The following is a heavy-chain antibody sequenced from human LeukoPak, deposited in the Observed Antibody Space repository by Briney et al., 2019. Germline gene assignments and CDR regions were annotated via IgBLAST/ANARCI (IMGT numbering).Heavy chain of an antibody. Sequence: SETLSLTCAVSGYSISSGYYWGWIRQPPGKGLEWIGSIYHSGSTYYNPSLKSRVTISVDTSKNQFSLKLSSVTAADTAVYYCARSPDYVRHFDYWGQGTLVTVSS. CDR2: IYHSGST. CDR1: GYSISSGYY. CDR3: ARSPDYVRHFDY. V-gene: IGHV4-38-2*01. D-gene: IGHD4-17*01. J-gene: IGHJ4*02.